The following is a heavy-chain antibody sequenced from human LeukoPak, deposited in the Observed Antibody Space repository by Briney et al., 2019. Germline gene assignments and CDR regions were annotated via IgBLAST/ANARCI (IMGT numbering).Heavy chain of an antibody. J-gene: IGHJ4*02. V-gene: IGHV3-33*06. CDR1: GFTFSSYG. D-gene: IGHD4-17*01. CDR3: AKDLNDYGDYGLDQ. Sequence: PGGSLRLSCAASGFTFSSYGMHWVRQAPGKGLEWVTLIWYDGSHKYYADSVKGRFTISRHNSKNTLYLLMNSLRAEDTAVYYCAKDLNDYGDYGLDQWGQGTLVTVSS. CDR2: IWYDGSHK.